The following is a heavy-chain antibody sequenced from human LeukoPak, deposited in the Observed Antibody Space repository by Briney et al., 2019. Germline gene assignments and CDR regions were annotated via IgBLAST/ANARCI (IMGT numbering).Heavy chain of an antibody. D-gene: IGHD3-10*01. Sequence: PGGSLRLSCAASGFSCNNAWMSWVRQAPGKGVEWVGRIKSKTNGGTRDFAAPVKGRFAISRDDTKNTLYLQMDSLKSEDTAVYYCIARVGSSDHDFWGQGTLVTVSS. V-gene: IGHV3-15*01. CDR1: GFSCNNAW. CDR3: IARVGSSDHDF. J-gene: IGHJ4*02. CDR2: IKSKTNGGTR.